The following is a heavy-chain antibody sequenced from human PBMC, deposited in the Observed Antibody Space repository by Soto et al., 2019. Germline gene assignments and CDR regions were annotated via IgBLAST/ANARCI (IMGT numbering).Heavy chain of an antibody. D-gene: IGHD3-10*01. CDR1: GFTFSSYN. Sequence: TGGSLRLSCAASGFTFSSYNMNWVRQAPGKGLEWVSYISHSSSTIYYADSVKGRFTISRDNAKNSLHLQMNSLRDEDTAVYYCARDHYGSGSFSKFDYWGQGTLVTVSS. J-gene: IGHJ4*02. V-gene: IGHV3-48*02. CDR2: ISHSSSTI. CDR3: ARDHYGSGSFSKFDY.